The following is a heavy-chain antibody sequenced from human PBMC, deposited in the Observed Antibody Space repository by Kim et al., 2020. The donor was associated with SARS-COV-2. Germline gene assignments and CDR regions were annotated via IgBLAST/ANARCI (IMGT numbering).Heavy chain of an antibody. J-gene: IGHJ6*02. CDR1: GGTFSSYA. V-gene: IGHV1-69*13. Sequence: SVKVSCKASGGTFSSYAISWVRQAPGQGLEWMGGIIPIFGTANYAQKFQGRVTITADESTSTAYMELSSLRSEDTAVYYCARRRLRKWELLVQVQNYYGMDVWGQGTTVTVSS. D-gene: IGHD1-26*01. CDR2: IIPIFGTA. CDR3: ARRRLRKWELLVQVQNYYGMDV.